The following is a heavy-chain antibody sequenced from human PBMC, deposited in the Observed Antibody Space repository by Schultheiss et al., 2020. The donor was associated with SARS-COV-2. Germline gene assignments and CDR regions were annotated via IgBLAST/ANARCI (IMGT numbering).Heavy chain of an antibody. CDR3: ARDIGQLLSNYMDV. CDR2: INHSGST. V-gene: IGHV4-34*01. D-gene: IGHD2-2*01. CDR1: GGSFSGYY. J-gene: IGHJ6*03. Sequence: SETLSLTCAVYGGSFSGYYWSWIRQPPGKGLEWIGEINHSGSTNYNPSLKSRVTISVDTSKNQFSLKLSSVTAADTAVYYCARDIGQLLSNYMDVWGKGTTVTVSS.